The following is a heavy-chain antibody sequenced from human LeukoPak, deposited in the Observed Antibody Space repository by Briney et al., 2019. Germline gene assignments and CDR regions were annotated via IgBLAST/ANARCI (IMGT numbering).Heavy chain of an antibody. V-gene: IGHV3-23*01. D-gene: IGHD6-13*01. Sequence: QTGGSLRLSCAASGFTFSSYAMSWVRQAPGKGLEWVSAISGSGGSTYYADSVKGRFTISRDNSKNTLYLQMNSLRAEDTAVYYCARTKPRSGAAAYWGQGTLVTVSS. CDR3: ARTKPRSGAAAY. J-gene: IGHJ4*02. CDR2: ISGSGGST. CDR1: GFTFSSYA.